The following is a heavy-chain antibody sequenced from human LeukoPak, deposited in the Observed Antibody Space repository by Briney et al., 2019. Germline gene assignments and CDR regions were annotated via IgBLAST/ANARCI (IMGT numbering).Heavy chain of an antibody. Sequence: SETLSLTCTVSGGSISSSSYYWGWIRQPPGKGLEWIGSVYYSGSTNYNPSLKSRVTISVDTSKNQFSLKLSSVTAADTAVYYCARAEKKDYDILTGYYLFDYWGQGTLVTVSS. D-gene: IGHD3-9*01. CDR1: GGSISSSSYY. CDR2: VYYSGST. V-gene: IGHV4-39*07. CDR3: ARAEKKDYDILTGYYLFDY. J-gene: IGHJ4*02.